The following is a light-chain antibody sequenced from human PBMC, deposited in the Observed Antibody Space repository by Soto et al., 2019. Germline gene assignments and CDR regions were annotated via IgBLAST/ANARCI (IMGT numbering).Light chain of an antibody. J-gene: IGLJ2*01. CDR2: VGTGGIVG. CDR1: SGYSNYK. V-gene: IGLV9-49*01. CDR3: GADHGSGSNFVV. Sequence: QSVLTQPPSASASLGASVTLTCTLSSGYSNYKVDWYQQRPGKGPRFVMRVGTGGIVGSKGDGIPDRFSVLGSGLNRYLTIKNIQEEDESDYHCGADHGSGSNFVVFGGGTQLTV.